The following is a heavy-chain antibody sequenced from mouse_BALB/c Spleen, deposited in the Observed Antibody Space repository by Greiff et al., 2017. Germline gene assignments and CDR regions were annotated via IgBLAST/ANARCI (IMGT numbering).Heavy chain of an antibody. Sequence: VQLQQSGTVLARPGASVKMSCKASGYTFTSYWMHWVKQRPGQGLEWIGAIYPGNSDTSYNQKFKGKAKLTAVTSTSTAYMELSSLTNEDSAVYYCTRGTYRYERDYAMDYWGQGTSVTVSS. CDR2: IYPGNSDT. D-gene: IGHD2-14*01. CDR3: TRGTYRYERDYAMDY. V-gene: IGHV1-5*01. CDR1: GYTFTSYW. J-gene: IGHJ4*01.